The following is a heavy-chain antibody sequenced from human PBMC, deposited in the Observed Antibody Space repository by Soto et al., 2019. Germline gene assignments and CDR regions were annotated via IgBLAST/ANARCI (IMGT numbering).Heavy chain of an antibody. Sequence: GASVKVSCKASGYTFTSYDINWVRQATGQGLEWMGWMNPNSGNTGYAQKFQGRVTMTRNTSISTAYMELSSLRSEDTAVYYCARVGLRYFDWLSSNYYYYYMDVWGKGTTVTVSS. J-gene: IGHJ6*03. V-gene: IGHV1-8*01. CDR3: ARVGLRYFDWLSSNYYYYYMDV. CDR2: MNPNSGNT. CDR1: GYTFTSYD. D-gene: IGHD3-9*01.